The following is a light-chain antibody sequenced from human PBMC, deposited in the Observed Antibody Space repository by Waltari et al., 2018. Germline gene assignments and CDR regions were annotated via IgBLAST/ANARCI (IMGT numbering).Light chain of an antibody. CDR3: QSYDSLIGSVI. CDR1: SSNIGATYG. Sequence: QSVLTQPPSVSGAPGQRITISCTGSSSNIGATYGAQVYQQLPGKAPKVLIYGNSNRPSGVPDRFSGSKSGTSASLAITGLQAEDEADYYCQSYDSLIGSVIFGGGTKLTVL. CDR2: GNS. J-gene: IGLJ2*01. V-gene: IGLV1-40*01.